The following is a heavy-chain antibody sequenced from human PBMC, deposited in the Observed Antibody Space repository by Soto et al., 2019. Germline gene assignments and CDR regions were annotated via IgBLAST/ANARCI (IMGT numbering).Heavy chain of an antibody. D-gene: IGHD3-22*01. J-gene: IGHJ5*02. CDR2: ISSSGSTI. Sequence: GGSLRLSCAASGFTFSDYYMSWIRQAPGKGLGWVSYISSSGSTIYYADSVKGRFTISRDNAKNSLYLQMNSLRAEDTAVYYCARPNYYDSSGYFGWFDPWGQGTLVTVSS. V-gene: IGHV3-11*01. CDR1: GFTFSDYY. CDR3: ARPNYYDSSGYFGWFDP.